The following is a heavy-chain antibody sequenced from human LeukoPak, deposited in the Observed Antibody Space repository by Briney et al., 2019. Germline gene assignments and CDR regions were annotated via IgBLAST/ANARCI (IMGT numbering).Heavy chain of an antibody. CDR1: GFTFSSYG. Sequence: GGSLRLSCAASGFTFSSYGMHWVRQAPGKGLEWVAVIWYDGSNKYYADSVKGRFTIPRDNSKNTLYLQMNSLRAEDTAVYYCAKESYDFWSGYSFDYWGQGTLVTVSS. D-gene: IGHD3-3*01. V-gene: IGHV3-33*06. CDR2: IWYDGSNK. CDR3: AKESYDFWSGYSFDY. J-gene: IGHJ4*02.